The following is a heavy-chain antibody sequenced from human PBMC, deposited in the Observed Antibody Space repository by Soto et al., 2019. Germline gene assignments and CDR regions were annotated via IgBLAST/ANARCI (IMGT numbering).Heavy chain of an antibody. CDR3: ARAYEASSGWKFDY. Sequence: EVQLVDSGGGLVHPGGSLRLSCAASGFTFSNFWMTWVRQAPGKGLEWVANIKEDGSRTYYVDSVKGRFTISRDNAENSLYLQRNSLRADDTAVYYCARAYEASSGWKFDYWGQGILVTVSS. V-gene: IGHV3-7*03. CDR2: IKEDGSRT. D-gene: IGHD6-19*01. J-gene: IGHJ4*02. CDR1: GFTFSNFW.